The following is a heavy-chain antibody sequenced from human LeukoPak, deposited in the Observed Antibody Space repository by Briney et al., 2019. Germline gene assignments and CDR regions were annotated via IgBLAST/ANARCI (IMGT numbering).Heavy chain of an antibody. CDR2: IKQDGSEK. J-gene: IGHJ4*02. V-gene: IGHV3-7*01. CDR3: ARGPDRFLEWLPSYY. CDR1: GFTFSSYW. D-gene: IGHD3-3*01. Sequence: GGSLRLSCAASGFTFSSYWVSWVRQAPGKGLEWVANIKQDGSEKYYVDSVKGRFTISRDNAKNSLYLQMNSLRAEDTAVYYCARGPDRFLEWLPSYYWGQGTLVTVSS.